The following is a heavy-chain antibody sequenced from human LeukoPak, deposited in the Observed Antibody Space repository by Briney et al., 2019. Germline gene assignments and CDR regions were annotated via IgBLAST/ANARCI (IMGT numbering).Heavy chain of an antibody. CDR3: ARGWFGEQAFDI. V-gene: IGHV3-21*01. CDR1: GFTFSSYS. CDR2: ISSSSSYI. J-gene: IGHJ3*02. D-gene: IGHD3-10*01. Sequence: GGSLRLSCAASGFTFSSYSMNWVRQAPGKGLEWVSSISSSSSYIYYADSVKGRFTISRDNTKNSLYLQMNSLRAEDTAVYYCARGWFGEQAFDIWGQGTMVTVSS.